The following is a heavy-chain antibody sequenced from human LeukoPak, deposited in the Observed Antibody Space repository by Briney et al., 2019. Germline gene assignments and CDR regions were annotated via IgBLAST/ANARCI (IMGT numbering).Heavy chain of an antibody. CDR2: FRYGGST. Sequence: SETLSLTCTVSGDSISSSSDYWGWIRQPPGKGLEWIGAFRYGGSTYYNPSLKSRVTISVDTSKNQFSLKLSSVTAADTAVYYCARYGSGTYSLDYWGQGTLVTVSS. CDR1: GDSISSSSDY. V-gene: IGHV4-39*07. J-gene: IGHJ4*02. D-gene: IGHD3-10*01. CDR3: ARYGSGTYSLDY.